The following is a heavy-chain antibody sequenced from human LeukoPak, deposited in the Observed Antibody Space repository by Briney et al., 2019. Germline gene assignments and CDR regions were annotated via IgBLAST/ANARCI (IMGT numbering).Heavy chain of an antibody. J-gene: IGHJ4*02. D-gene: IGHD1-14*01. CDR3: AREESESFDY. CDR2: IRYDGSNK. Sequence: GGSLRLSCAASGFTFSSYGMHWVRQAPGKGLEWVAFIRYDGSNKYYADSVKGRFTISRDNSKNTLYLQMNSLRAEDTAVYYCAREESESFDYWGQGTLVTVSS. V-gene: IGHV3-30*02. CDR1: GFTFSSYG.